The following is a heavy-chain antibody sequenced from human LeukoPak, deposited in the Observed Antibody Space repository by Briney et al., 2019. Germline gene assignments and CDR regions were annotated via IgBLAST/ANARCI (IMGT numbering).Heavy chain of an antibody. CDR1: GYTFTSYG. D-gene: IGHD1-1*01. V-gene: IGHV1-69*04. CDR3: ARVRTGTTYYYAMDV. CDR2: IIPLLDIA. Sequence: ASVKVSCKASGYTFTSYGISWVRQAPGQGLEWMGRIIPLLDIALYAQNFQGRVTITADKATTTAYMELTSLRSEDTAVYYCARVRTGTTYYYAMDVWGQGTTVTVSS. J-gene: IGHJ6*02.